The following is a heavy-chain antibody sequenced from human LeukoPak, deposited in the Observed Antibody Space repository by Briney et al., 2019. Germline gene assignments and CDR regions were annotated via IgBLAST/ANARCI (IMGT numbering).Heavy chain of an antibody. Sequence: GGSLRLSCAASGFAFSGYGMHWVRQAPGKGLEWVTYIAYDGSDKFYADSVRGRFTISRDNSKNTLYVLMNSLRVDDTAIYYCVAIAVAGQFYWGQGTLVTVSS. CDR1: GFAFSGYG. J-gene: IGHJ4*02. D-gene: IGHD6-19*01. CDR3: VAIAVAGQFY. V-gene: IGHV3-30*02. CDR2: IAYDGSDK.